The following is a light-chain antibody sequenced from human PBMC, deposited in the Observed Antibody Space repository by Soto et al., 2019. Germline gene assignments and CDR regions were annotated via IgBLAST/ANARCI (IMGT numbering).Light chain of an antibody. CDR1: QSVSSN. CDR3: QQYNDWLT. J-gene: IGKJ4*01. Sequence: EMVMTQSPATLSVSPGERATLSCRASQSVSSNLAWYQQKPGQAPRLLIYAASTRATGIPARFSGSGSGTEFTLTISSLQSEDFAVYYCQQYNDWLTFGGGTQVEIK. CDR2: AAS. V-gene: IGKV3-15*01.